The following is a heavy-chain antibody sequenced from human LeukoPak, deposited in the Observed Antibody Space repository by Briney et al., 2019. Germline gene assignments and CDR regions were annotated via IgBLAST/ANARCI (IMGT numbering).Heavy chain of an antibody. CDR3: ARDRSGYSEYYFDY. CDR1: GGSTNTYC. V-gene: IGHV4-4*07. J-gene: IGHJ4*02. D-gene: IGHD5-12*01. Sequence: SEALSLTCTVSGGSTNTYCWSWIRQPAEKGLEWIGRIYPSGSTYYNPSLKSRVTISIDKSKNQFSLRLTSVTAADTAVYYCARDRSGYSEYYFDYWGQGSLVTVSS. CDR2: IYPSGST.